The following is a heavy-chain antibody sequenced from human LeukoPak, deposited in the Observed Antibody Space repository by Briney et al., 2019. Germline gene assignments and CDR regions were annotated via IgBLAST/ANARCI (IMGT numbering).Heavy chain of an antibody. CDR3: ARGVWGYDSYGQFDY. J-gene: IGHJ4*02. D-gene: IGHD5-18*01. CDR2: INGDGSST. Sequence: GGSLRLSCAASGFTFSSYWMRWVRQAPGKGLVWVSRINGDGSSTNYADSVKGRFTISRDNTKNTLYLQMNRLRAEATAVYFCARGVWGYDSYGQFDYWGQGTLVTVSS. CDR1: GFTFSSYW. V-gene: IGHV3-74*01.